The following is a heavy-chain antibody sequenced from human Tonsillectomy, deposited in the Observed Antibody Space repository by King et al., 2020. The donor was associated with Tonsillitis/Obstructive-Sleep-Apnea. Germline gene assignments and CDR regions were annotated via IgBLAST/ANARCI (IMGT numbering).Heavy chain of an antibody. Sequence: VQLVESGAEVKKPGASVKVSCKASGYTFTTYGISWLRQAPGQGLEWMGWISAHNGDTNYAQKLQGRVTMTTDTSTSTAYMEVRSLRSDDTAVYYCARDSMSHYYDSSAYYTFAYWGQGTLVTVSS. V-gene: IGHV1-18*01. J-gene: IGHJ4*02. CDR2: ISAHNGDT. D-gene: IGHD3-22*01. CDR3: ARDSMSHYYDSSAYYTFAY. CDR1: GYTFTTYG.